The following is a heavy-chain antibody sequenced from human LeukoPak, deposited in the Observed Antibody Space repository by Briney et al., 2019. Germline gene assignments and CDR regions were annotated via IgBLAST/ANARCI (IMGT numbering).Heavy chain of an antibody. CDR1: GYTFTSYA. J-gene: IGHJ6*03. D-gene: IGHD2-2*01. V-gene: IGHV1-3*01. CDR2: INAGNGNT. CDR3: ARGHCSSTSCSTNNYYYMDV. Sequence: ASVKVSCKASGYTFTSYAMHWVRQAPGQRLEWMGWINAGNGNTKYSQKFQGRVTITRDTSASTAYMELSSLRSEDTAVYYCARGHCSSTSCSTNNYYYMDVWGKGTTVTVSS.